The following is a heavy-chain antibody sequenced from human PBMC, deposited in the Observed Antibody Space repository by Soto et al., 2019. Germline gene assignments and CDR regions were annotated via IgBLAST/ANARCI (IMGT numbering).Heavy chain of an antibody. CDR3: ARDLQHDYGDYPHYYYGMDV. D-gene: IGHD4-17*01. J-gene: IGHJ6*02. CDR2: IIPIFGTA. V-gene: IGHV1-69*06. Sequence: QVQLVQSGAEVKKPGSSVKVSCKASGGTFSSYAISWVRQAPGQGLEWMGGIIPIFGTANYAQKFQGRVTITADKSTSTAYMELSSLRSEDTAVYYCARDLQHDYGDYPHYYYGMDVWGQGTTVTVSS. CDR1: GGTFSSYA.